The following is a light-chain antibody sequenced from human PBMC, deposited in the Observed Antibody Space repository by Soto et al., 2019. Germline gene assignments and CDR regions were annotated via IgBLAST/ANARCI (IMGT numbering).Light chain of an antibody. CDR3: QQYKSYWT. V-gene: IGKV1-5*01. Sequence: DIHMTQSPSALSASVADTITITCRASQRISTWLAWYQQKPGKAPKLLISDASSLETGVPSRFSGSGSGTEFTLTINSLQPDDFATYYCQQYKSYWTFGQGTKVDIK. CDR1: QRISTW. CDR2: DAS. J-gene: IGKJ1*01.